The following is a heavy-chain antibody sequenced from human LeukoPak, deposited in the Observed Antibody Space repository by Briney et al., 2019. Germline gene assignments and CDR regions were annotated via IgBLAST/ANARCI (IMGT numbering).Heavy chain of an antibody. J-gene: IGHJ3*02. D-gene: IGHD6-13*01. Sequence: SQTLSLTCTVSGGSISSGDYYWSWIRQPPGKGLEWIGYIYYSGSTYYNPSLKSRVTISVDTPKNQFSLKLSSVTAADTAVYYCAREGSSRSAFDIWGQGTMVTVSS. V-gene: IGHV4-30-4*08. CDR2: IYYSGST. CDR3: AREGSSRSAFDI. CDR1: GGSISSGDYY.